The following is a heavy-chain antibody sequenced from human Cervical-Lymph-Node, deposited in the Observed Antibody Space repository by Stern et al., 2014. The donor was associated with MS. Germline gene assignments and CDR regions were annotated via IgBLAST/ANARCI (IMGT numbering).Heavy chain of an antibody. CDR2: IFPGGSDI. V-gene: IGHV5-51*01. Sequence: EVQLVESGPEVKRPGESLKISCQASGYTFTSYWIGWVRQMPGKGLEWIAIIFPGGSDIRYSPSFQGQVPISAAKSSSPAYLQWNNLKASDPAIYYCARQRYFDYWGQGTLVTVSS. J-gene: IGHJ4*02. CDR3: ARQRYFDY. CDR1: GYTFTSYW.